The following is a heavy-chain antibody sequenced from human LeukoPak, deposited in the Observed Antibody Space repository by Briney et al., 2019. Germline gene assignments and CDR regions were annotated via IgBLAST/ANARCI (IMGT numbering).Heavy chain of an antibody. CDR1: GFTFSSYA. V-gene: IGHV3-23*01. J-gene: IGHJ4*02. CDR3: AKDRGRDGYNEY. D-gene: IGHD5-24*01. CDR2: ISGSGGST. Sequence: GGSLRLSCAASGFTFSSYAMSWVRQAPGKGLEWVSAISGSGGSTYYADSVKGRFTISRDNSKSTLYLQMNSLRAEDTAVYYCAKDRGRDGYNEYWGQGTLVTVSS.